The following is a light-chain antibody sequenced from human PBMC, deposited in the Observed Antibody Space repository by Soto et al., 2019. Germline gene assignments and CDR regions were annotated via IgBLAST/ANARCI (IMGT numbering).Light chain of an antibody. CDR2: WAS. Sequence: DIVMTQSPDSLAVSLGERATINCKSSQSVLHSSNNKNYLAWYQQRPGQPPRLLIHWASSRQSGVPDRFSGSASGTDFTLTISSLQAEDVAVYYCQQYYSTPPTFGGGTKVEIK. J-gene: IGKJ4*01. V-gene: IGKV4-1*01. CDR3: QQYYSTPPT. CDR1: QSVLHSSNNKNY.